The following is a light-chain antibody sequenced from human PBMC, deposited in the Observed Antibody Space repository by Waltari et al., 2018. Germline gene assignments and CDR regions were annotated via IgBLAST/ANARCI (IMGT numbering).Light chain of an antibody. V-gene: IGKV3-20*01. CDR3: QQYGTSPWT. CDR1: VHVAMNS. J-gene: IGKJ1*01. CDR2: GAS. Sequence: EVVLTQSPGTLPLSPGERATLSCRASVHVAMNSLAWYQQKLGQAPRLLIYGASGRASGIPDRFSGSGSGTDFALTISRLEPEDFAVYYCQQYGTSPWTFGQGTKVEIK.